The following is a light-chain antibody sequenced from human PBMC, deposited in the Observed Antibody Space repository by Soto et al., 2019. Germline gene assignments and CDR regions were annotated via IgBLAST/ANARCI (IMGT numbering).Light chain of an antibody. Sequence: QPVLTQPASVSWAPGHSITLSCTGTSSDVGSYSLLSWYQHHPGKAPKLIIYEDIKGPSGVSNRFSGSKSGNTASLRISGLQAEDEADYYCYTYAGGSTYLFGTGTKVTVL. CDR1: SSDVGSYSL. V-gene: IGLV2-23*01. CDR2: EDI. J-gene: IGLJ1*01. CDR3: YTYAGGSTYL.